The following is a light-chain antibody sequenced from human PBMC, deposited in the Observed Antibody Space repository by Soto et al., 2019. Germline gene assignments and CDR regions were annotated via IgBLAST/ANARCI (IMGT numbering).Light chain of an antibody. Sequence: IPLTQSPSFLSASVGDRVTITCRASQGISSYLAWFRQNPGKAPKLLIFAASTLQSGVPSRFSGSGSGTDFTLTISCLQSEDFATYYCQQYYSYPLTFGGGTKVDIK. CDR2: AAS. CDR3: QQYYSYPLT. V-gene: IGKV1-9*01. CDR1: QGISSY. J-gene: IGKJ4*01.